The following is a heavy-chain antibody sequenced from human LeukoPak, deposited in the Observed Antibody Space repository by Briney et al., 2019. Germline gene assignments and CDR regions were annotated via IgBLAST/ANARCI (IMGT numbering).Heavy chain of an antibody. D-gene: IGHD5-18*01. Sequence: GGSLRLSCAASGFTFSYYSMYWVRQAPGKGLEWVSYISGSGSTIYYADSVKGRFTISRDNAKNSLYLQMNSLRAEDTAVYYCARGGYSYASDYWGQGTLVTVSS. CDR2: ISGSGSTI. J-gene: IGHJ4*02. CDR3: ARGGYSYASDY. CDR1: GFTFSYYS. V-gene: IGHV3-48*04.